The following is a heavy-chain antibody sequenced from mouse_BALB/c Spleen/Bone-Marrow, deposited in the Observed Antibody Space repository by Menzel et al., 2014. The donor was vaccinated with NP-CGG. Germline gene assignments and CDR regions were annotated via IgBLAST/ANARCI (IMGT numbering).Heavy chain of an antibody. CDR2: ISSGGSNT. J-gene: IGHJ4*01. Sequence: EVQLVESGGDLVKPGGSLKLSCAASGFTFSSYGMSWGRQTPDKRLEWVATISSGGSNTYYPDSVKGRFTISRDNAKNTLYLQMSSLKSEYTAMYYCSRHQRDYAMDYWGQGTSVTVSS. V-gene: IGHV5-6*01. CDR3: SRHQRDYAMDY. CDR1: GFTFSSYG.